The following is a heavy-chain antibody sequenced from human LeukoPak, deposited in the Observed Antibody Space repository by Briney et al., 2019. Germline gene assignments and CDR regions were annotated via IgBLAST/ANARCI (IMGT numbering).Heavy chain of an antibody. V-gene: IGHV3-74*01. J-gene: IGHJ6*02. CDR2: INSDRSST. Sequence: GGSLRLSCAASGFIFSSYAMHWVRQAPGKGLEWVSRINSDRSSTNYADSVKGRFTISRDNAKNMVYLQMNSLRAEDTAVYYCTPDRSYAMEVWGQGATVAVS. CDR1: GFIFSSYA. CDR3: TPDRSYAMEV.